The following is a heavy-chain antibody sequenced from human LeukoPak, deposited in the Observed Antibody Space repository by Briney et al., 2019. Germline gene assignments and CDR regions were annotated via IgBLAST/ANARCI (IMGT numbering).Heavy chain of an antibody. V-gene: IGHV6-1*01. CDR3: VRDSKPGYDAFDI. Sequence: SQTLSLTCAISGDSVSSNSATWNWIRQSPSRGLEWLGRTYYKSKWLNDYAVSVKSRISVNPDTSRNQFSLQLNSVTPEDTAVYYCVRDSKPGYDAFDIWGQGTMVTVSS. J-gene: IGHJ3*02. CDR1: GDSVSSNSAT. CDR2: TYYKSKWLN. D-gene: IGHD1-14*01.